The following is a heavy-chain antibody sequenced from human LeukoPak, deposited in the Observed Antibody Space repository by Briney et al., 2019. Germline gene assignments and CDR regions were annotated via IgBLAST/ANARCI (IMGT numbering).Heavy chain of an antibody. CDR3: ARVSNSAWYFDY. CDR2: IYYSGST. D-gene: IGHD6-19*01. V-gene: IGHV4-39*01. J-gene: IGHJ4*02. Sequence: SETLSLTCTVSGGSISSSSYYWGWIRQPPGKGLEWIGSIYYSGSTYYNPSLKSRVTISVDTSKNQFSLKLSSVTAADTAVYYCARVSNSAWYFDYWGQGTLVTVSS. CDR1: GGSISSSSYY.